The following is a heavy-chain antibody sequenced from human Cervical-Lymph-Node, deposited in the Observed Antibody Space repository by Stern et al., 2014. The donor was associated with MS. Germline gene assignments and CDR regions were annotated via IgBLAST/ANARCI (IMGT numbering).Heavy chain of an antibody. CDR2: IFTSGST. D-gene: IGHD3-22*01. V-gene: IGHV4-61*02. J-gene: IGHJ6*02. Sequence: HVQLQESGPGLVKPSQTLSLTCTVSGGSIASSRYYWSWIRQPAGKGLEWIGRIFTSGSTNYNPSLQSRISLAVDTSKNQFALRLSSVTAADTAVYYCAREDYDGSGHPYYYGLDVWGQGTTVTVSS. CDR1: GGSIASSRYY. CDR3: AREDYDGSGHPYYYGLDV.